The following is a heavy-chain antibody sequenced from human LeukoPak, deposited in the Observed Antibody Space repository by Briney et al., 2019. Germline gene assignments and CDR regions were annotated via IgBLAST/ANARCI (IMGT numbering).Heavy chain of an antibody. CDR1: GFTFSTHA. D-gene: IGHD6-19*01. Sequence: GGSLRLSCAASGFTFSTHAMSWVRQAPGKGLEWVSAISGSGGGVYYADSVKGLFTISRDNSKNTLYLQMNSLRADDTALYYCAKGSSGWPEVGWGIDYWGQGTLVTVSS. CDR2: ISGSGGGV. J-gene: IGHJ4*02. CDR3: AKGSSGWPEVGWGIDY. V-gene: IGHV3-23*01.